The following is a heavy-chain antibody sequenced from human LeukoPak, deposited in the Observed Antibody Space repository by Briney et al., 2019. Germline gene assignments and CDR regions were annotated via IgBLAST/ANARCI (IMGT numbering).Heavy chain of an antibody. J-gene: IGHJ6*02. D-gene: IGHD3-22*01. V-gene: IGHV3-30*18. CDR3: AKDRAYYDSSGQYYYYGMDV. Sequence: GGSLRLSCAASGFTFSNYGMHWVRQAPGKGLEWVAVISYDGSNKYYADSVKGRFTISRDNSKNTLYLQMNSLRAEDTAVYYCAKDRAYYDSSGQYYYYGMDVWGQGTTVTVSS. CDR2: ISYDGSNK. CDR1: GFTFSNYG.